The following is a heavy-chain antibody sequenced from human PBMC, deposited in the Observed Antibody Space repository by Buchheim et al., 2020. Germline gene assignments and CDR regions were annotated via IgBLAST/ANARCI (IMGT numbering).Heavy chain of an antibody. CDR1: GFTFSDYH. J-gene: IGHJ4*02. V-gene: IGHV3-7*01. D-gene: IGHD4-23*01. Sequence: EVRLVESGGDLVQPEGSLRLSCEVSGFTFSDYHMSWARQAPGKGLEWVANINRDGSSKHYVDSVKGRFTVSRDNDKNSLYLQMNSLRVEDTAIYYCARDIGGTFYFDYWGQGSL. CDR3: ARDIGGTFYFDY. CDR2: INRDGSSK.